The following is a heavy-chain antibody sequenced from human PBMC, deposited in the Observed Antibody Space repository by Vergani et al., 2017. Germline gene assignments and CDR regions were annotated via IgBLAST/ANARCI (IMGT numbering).Heavy chain of an antibody. J-gene: IGHJ5*02. CDR1: GYTFTSYA. V-gene: IGHV1-46*01. CDR3: ARSIGYCAGATCRAYYFDQ. CDR2: LNPTTGHT. D-gene: IGHD2-21*01. Sequence: QVQLVQSGSELKKPGASVKVSCKASGYTFTSYAMNWVRQAPGQGLEWMGILNPTTGHTTSAQKFMGRVDMTRDPSTDTSTRTVQMTLSSLRSEDTAVYYCARSIGYCAGATCRAYYFDQWGQGTRVTVSS.